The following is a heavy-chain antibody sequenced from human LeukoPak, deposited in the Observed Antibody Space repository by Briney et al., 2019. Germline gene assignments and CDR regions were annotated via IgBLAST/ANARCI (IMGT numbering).Heavy chain of an antibody. D-gene: IGHD6-13*01. CDR2: ISYDGSNK. Sequence: GRSLRLSCAASGFTFSSYAMHWVRQAPGKGLEWVAVISYDGSNKYYADSVKGRFTISRDNSKNTLYLQMNSLRAEDTAVYYCARDYYKQQLDNYYYGMDVWGQGTTVTVSS. V-gene: IGHV3-30-3*01. CDR1: GFTFSSYA. CDR3: ARDYYKQQLDNYYYGMDV. J-gene: IGHJ6*02.